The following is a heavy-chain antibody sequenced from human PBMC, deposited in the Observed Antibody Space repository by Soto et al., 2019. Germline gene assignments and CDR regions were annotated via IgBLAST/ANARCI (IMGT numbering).Heavy chain of an antibody. CDR3: AREGGKVTAIRYYFDY. Sequence: QVQLQESGPGLVKPSQTLSLTCTVSGGSISSGGYYWSWIRQHPGKGLEWIGYIYYSGSTYYNPSLKSRVTISVDTSKNQFSLKLSSVTAADTAVYYCAREGGKVTAIRYYFDYWGQGTLVTVSS. D-gene: IGHD2-21*02. J-gene: IGHJ4*02. CDR2: IYYSGST. V-gene: IGHV4-31*03. CDR1: GGSISSGGYY.